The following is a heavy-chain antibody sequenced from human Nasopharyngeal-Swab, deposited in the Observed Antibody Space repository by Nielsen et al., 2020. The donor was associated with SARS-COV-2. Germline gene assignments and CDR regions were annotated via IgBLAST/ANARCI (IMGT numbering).Heavy chain of an antibody. CDR3: ARIAVAGNPWNWFDP. D-gene: IGHD6-19*01. J-gene: IGHJ5*02. Sequence: GESLKISCAASGFSLSRHGMNWVRQTPGKGLEWVSSVGGSDDSTFYADSVKGRFTISRDNSKNTLYLQMNSLRAEDTAVYYCARIAVAGNPWNWFDPWGQGTLVTVSS. CDR2: VGGSDDST. CDR1: GFSLSRHG. V-gene: IGHV3-23*01.